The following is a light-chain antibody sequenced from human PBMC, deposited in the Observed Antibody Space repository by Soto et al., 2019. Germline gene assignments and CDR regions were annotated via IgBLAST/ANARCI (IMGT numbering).Light chain of an antibody. V-gene: IGLV3-9*01. CDR3: QVWDSSTVV. Sequence: SYELTQPLSVSVALGQTARITCGGNNIGSKNVHWYQQKPGQAPVLVIYSDSNRPSGIPERFSGSNSGNTATLTISRAQAGDEADYYCQVWDSSTVVFGEGTKLTVL. J-gene: IGLJ2*01. CDR2: SDS. CDR1: NIGSKN.